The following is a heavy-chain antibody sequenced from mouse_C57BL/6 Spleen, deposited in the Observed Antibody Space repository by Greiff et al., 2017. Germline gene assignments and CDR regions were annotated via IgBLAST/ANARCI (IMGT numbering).Heavy chain of an antibody. CDR1: GYTFTSYW. CDR2: IDPNSGGT. V-gene: IGHV1-72*01. J-gene: IGHJ1*03. CDR3: AREGKNYGYDDDFYWYFDV. Sequence: QVQLQQPGAELVKPGASVKLSCKASGYTFTSYWMHWVKQRPGRGLEWIGRIDPNSGGTKYNEKFKSKDTLTVDKPSSTAYMQLSSLTSEESAVYYCAREGKNYGYDDDFYWYFDVWGTGTTVTVSS. D-gene: IGHD2-2*01.